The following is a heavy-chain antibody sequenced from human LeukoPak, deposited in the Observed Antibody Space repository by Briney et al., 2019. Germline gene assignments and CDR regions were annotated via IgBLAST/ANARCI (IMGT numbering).Heavy chain of an antibody. CDR2: TYYRSKWYN. J-gene: IGHJ6*03. Sequence: SQSLTPSCAISGDSVCSNSAAWNWIRQSPSRGLEWLGRTYYRSKWYNDYAVSVKSRITINPDTSKNQLSLQLNYVTPEETAVYYWARAPGEDYYMDVWGKGTTVTNSS. V-gene: IGHV6-1*01. CDR3: ARAPGEDYYMDV. CDR1: GDSVCSNSAA.